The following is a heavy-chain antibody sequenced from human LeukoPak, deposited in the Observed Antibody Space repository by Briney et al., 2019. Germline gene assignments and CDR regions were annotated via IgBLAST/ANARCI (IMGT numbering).Heavy chain of an antibody. J-gene: IGHJ4*02. CDR1: GGSISSHY. CDR3: AKTIRN. CDR2: IYSSGST. V-gene: IGHV4-4*08. D-gene: IGHD3-9*01. Sequence: SETLSLTCTVSGGSISSHYWSWIRQPPGKGLEWIGYIYSSGSTKYNPSLESRVTISVDTSKSQFSLKLSSVTAADTAVYYCAKTIRNWGRGTLVTVSS.